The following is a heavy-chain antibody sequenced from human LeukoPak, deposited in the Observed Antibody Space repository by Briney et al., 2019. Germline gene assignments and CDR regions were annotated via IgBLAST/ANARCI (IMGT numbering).Heavy chain of an antibody. J-gene: IGHJ4*02. CDR2: IWYDGSNK. CDR3: ARGYSSSSEGYYFDY. D-gene: IGHD6-6*01. V-gene: IGHV3-33*01. Sequence: PGGSLRLSCAASGFTFSSYGMHWVRQAPGKGLEWVALIWYDGSNKYYADSVKGRFTISRDNSKNTLYLQMNSLRAEDTAVYYCARGYSSSSEGYYFDYWGQGTLVTVSS. CDR1: GFTFSSYG.